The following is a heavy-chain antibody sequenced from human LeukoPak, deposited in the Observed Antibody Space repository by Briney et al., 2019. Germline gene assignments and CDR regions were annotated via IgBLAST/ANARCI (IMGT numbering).Heavy chain of an antibody. CDR1: GGSFSGYY. CDR3: ARASYSYDINGWVPFDY. J-gene: IGHJ4*02. Sequence: SETLSLTCAVYGGSFSGYYWSWIRQPPGKGLEWIGSIYYSGRTFYNPSLKSRVTISVDTSKNQFSLRLSSVTAADTAVYYCARASYSYDINGWVPFDYWGQGTLVTVSS. V-gene: IGHV4-34*01. CDR2: IYYSGRT. D-gene: IGHD3-22*01.